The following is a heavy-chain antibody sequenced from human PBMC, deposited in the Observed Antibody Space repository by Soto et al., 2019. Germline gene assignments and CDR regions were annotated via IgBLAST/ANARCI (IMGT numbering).Heavy chain of an antibody. CDR3: ARGGGFFDY. V-gene: IGHV3-48*02. D-gene: IGHD3-10*01. CDR1: GFTFSSYV. J-gene: IGHJ4*02. CDR2: ISISSSTR. Sequence: EVQLVESGGGLVQPGGSLRLSCAASGFTFSSYVINWVRQAPGKGLEWVSYISISSSTRYYADSVRGRFTISRDNAKNSLYLQMYSLLDEDTAVYYCARGGGFFDYWGQGTLVTVSS.